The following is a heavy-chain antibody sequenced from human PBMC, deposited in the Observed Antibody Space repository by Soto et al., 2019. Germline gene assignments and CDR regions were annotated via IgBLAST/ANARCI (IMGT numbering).Heavy chain of an antibody. Sequence: QVLLVESGGGVVQPGRSLRLSCAASGFIFSNYDMHWVRQAPGKGLEWVAFISYDGSDKYYADPVKGRFTISRDNSKNTLFLQMNSLRVEDTAVYYCAGMITFGGVLVDWGQGTLVTVSS. CDR3: AGMITFGGVLVD. CDR2: ISYDGSDK. J-gene: IGHJ4*02. V-gene: IGHV3-30*03. CDR1: GFIFSNYD. D-gene: IGHD3-16*02.